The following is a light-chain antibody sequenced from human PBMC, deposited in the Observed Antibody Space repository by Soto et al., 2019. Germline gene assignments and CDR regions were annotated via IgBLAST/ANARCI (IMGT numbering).Light chain of an antibody. J-gene: IGLJ1*01. CDR1: SSDVGYYNH. CDR2: DVT. Sequence: QSVLTQPASVSGSPGQSITISCTGTSSDVGYYNHVSWYQQHPGKPPKLMIYDVTNRPSGVSNRFFGSKSGNTASLTISGLQAEDEADYYCSSYASSSTDVFGTGTKLTVL. V-gene: IGLV2-14*03. CDR3: SSYASSSTDV.